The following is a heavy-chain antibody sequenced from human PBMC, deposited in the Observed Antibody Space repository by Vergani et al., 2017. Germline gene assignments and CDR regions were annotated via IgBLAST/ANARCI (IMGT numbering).Heavy chain of an antibody. CDR3: ARWFGELWDKNYYYYYMDV. J-gene: IGHJ6*03. CDR2: INPNSGGT. D-gene: IGHD3-10*01. V-gene: IGHV1-2*02. CDR1: GYTFTGYY. Sequence: QVQLVQSGAEVKKPGASVKVSCKASGYTFTGYYMHWVRQAPGQGLEWMGWINPNSGGTNYAQQFQGRVTMTRDTSISTAYMELSRLRSDDTAVYYCARWFGELWDKNYYYYYMDVWGKGTTVTVSS.